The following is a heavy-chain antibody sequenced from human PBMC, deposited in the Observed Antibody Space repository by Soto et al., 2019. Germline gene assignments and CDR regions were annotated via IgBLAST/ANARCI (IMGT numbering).Heavy chain of an antibody. CDR2: MNPNSGNT. CDR3: ARGEGYCSGGSCYLGAFDI. J-gene: IGHJ3*02. V-gene: IGHV1-8*01. D-gene: IGHD2-15*01. CDR1: GYTFTSYD. Sequence: QVPLVQSGAEVKKPGASVKVSCKASGYTFTSYDINWVRQATGQGLEWMGWMNPNSGNTGYAQKFQGRVTMTRNTSISTAYMELSSLRSEDTAVYYCARGEGYCSGGSCYLGAFDIWGQGTMVTVSS.